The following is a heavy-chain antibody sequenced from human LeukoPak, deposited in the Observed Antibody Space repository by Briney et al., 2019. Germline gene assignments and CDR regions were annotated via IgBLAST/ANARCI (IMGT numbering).Heavy chain of an antibody. D-gene: IGHD3-22*01. V-gene: IGHV4-34*01. CDR3: ARGADYYDSSGYPLDY. J-gene: IGHJ4*02. CDR1: GGSFSGYY. CDR2: INHSGST. Sequence: SETLSLTCAVYGGSFSGYYWSWIRQPPGKGLEWIGEINHSGSTNYNPSLKSRVTISVDTSMNQFSLKLSSVTAADTAVYYCARGADYYDSSGYPLDYWGQGTLVTVSS.